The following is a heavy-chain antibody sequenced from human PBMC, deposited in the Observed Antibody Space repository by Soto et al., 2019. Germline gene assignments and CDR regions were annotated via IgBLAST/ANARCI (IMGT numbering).Heavy chain of an antibody. V-gene: IGHV4-39*01. CDR1: GGSISSSSYY. CDR2: IYYSGST. Sequence: PSETLSLTCTVSGGSISSSSYYWGWIRQPPGKGLEWIGSIYYSGSTYYNPSLKGRVTISVDTSKNQFSLKLSSVTAADTAVYYCARQHRQNFDYWGRGTLVTVSS. J-gene: IGHJ4*02. CDR3: ARQHRQNFDY.